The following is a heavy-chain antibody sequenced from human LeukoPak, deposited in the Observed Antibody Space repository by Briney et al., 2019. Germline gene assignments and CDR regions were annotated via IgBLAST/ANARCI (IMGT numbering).Heavy chain of an antibody. CDR2: ISYDGSNK. Sequence: GGSLRLSCAASGFTFSSYGMHWVRQAPGKGLEWVAVISYDGSNKYYADSVKGRFTVSRDNSKNTLYLQMNSLRAEDTAVYYCAKDSTVTTFLYSYYFDYWGQGTLVTVSS. CDR1: GFTFSSYG. D-gene: IGHD4-17*01. CDR3: AKDSTVTTFLYSYYFDY. V-gene: IGHV3-30*18. J-gene: IGHJ4*02.